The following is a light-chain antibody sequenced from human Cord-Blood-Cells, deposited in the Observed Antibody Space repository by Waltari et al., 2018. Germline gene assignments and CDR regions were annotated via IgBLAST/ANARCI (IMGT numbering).Light chain of an antibody. Sequence: QSALTQPPSPSGPPGQPVTISCTGTTRAVGGLNYVPWYQQHPGKPPKLMIYEVSKRPSGVPDRFSGSKSGNTASLTVSGLQAEDEADYYCSSYAGSNNLVFGGGTKLTVL. J-gene: IGLJ2*01. CDR1: TRAVGGLNY. V-gene: IGLV2-8*01. CDR2: EVS. CDR3: SSYAGSNNLV.